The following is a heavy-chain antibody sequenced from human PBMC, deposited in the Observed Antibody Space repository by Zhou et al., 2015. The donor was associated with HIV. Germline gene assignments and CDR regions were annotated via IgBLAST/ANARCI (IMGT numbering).Heavy chain of an antibody. Sequence: QVQLEQSGAEVKKPGSSVKVSCKVSGGTFSTNGITWVRQAPGQGLEWMGGIIPIFGTTNYTEKFQDRLTIAADKLTTTVYMQLISLTSEDTAVFYCARSYYDRDGYYPDFWGQGTLVTVSS. J-gene: IGHJ4*02. CDR1: GGTFSTNG. CDR3: ARSYYDRDGYYPDF. V-gene: IGHV1-69*06. D-gene: IGHD3-22*01. CDR2: IIPIFGTT.